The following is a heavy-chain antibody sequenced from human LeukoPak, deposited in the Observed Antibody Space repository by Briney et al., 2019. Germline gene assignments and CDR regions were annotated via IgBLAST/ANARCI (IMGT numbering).Heavy chain of an antibody. D-gene: IGHD1-20*01. Sequence: GGSLRLSCAASAXTFRSYAMSWVRQAGGKGLEWVSAISGSGGSTYYADSVKGRFTISRDNSKNTLYLQMSSLRAEDTAVYYCAKPKDNSLYCFDYWGQGTLVTVSS. CDR1: AXTFRSYA. CDR3: AKPKDNSLYCFDY. CDR2: ISGSGGST. V-gene: IGHV3-23*01. J-gene: IGHJ4*02.